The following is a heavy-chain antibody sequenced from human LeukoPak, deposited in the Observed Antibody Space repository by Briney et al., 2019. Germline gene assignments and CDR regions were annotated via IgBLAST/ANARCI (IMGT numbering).Heavy chain of an antibody. Sequence: SETLSLTCTVSGISISNYYWSWIRQPPGKGLEWIGYIYYSGSANHNPSLKSRVTISVDTSKNQFSLKLSSVTAADTAVYYCARVTATTGIRYFDYWGQGTLVTVSS. V-gene: IGHV4-59*01. D-gene: IGHD6-13*01. CDR2: IYYSGSA. CDR3: ARVTATTGIRYFDY. J-gene: IGHJ4*02. CDR1: GISISNYY.